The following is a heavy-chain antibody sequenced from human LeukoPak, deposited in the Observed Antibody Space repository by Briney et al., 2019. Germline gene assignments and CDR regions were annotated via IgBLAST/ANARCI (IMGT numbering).Heavy chain of an antibody. CDR1: GGSFSGYY. D-gene: IGHD3-10*01. Sequence: PSETLSLTCAVYGGSFSGYYWSWIRQPPGKGLEWIGEINHSGSTNYNPSLKSRVTISVDTSKNQFSLKLSSVTAADTAVYYCARPRLGELNAFDIWGQGTMVTVSS. CDR3: ARPRLGELNAFDI. CDR2: INHSGST. V-gene: IGHV4-34*01. J-gene: IGHJ3*02.